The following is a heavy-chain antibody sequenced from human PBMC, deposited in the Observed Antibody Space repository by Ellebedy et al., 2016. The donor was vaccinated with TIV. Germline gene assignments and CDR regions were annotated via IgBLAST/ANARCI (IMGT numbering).Heavy chain of an antibody. Sequence: GESLKISCTASGFTFSTYGMSWVRQAPGKGLEWVSAIRGGDSNTYYADSVKGRSTISRDNFQNTLYLQLNSLRAEDTAVYYCAKGLTGDRGGWGWYFDLWGRGTLVTVSS. CDR2: IRGGDSNT. V-gene: IGHV3-23*01. D-gene: IGHD7-27*01. J-gene: IGHJ2*01. CDR3: AKGLTGDRGGWGWYFDL. CDR1: GFTFSTYG.